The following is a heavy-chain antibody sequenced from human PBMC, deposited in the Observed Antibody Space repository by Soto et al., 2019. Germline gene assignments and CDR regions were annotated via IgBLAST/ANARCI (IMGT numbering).Heavy chain of an antibody. D-gene: IGHD3-10*01. J-gene: IGHJ6*02. CDR2: IIPIFGTA. V-gene: IGHV1-69*01. Sequence: QVQLVQSGAEVKKPGSSVKVSCKASGGTFSSYAISWVRQAPGQGLEWMGGIIPIFGTANYAQKLQGRVTITPDESTSTAYMELSSLRSEDTAVYYCARGGITMVRGVMRYYYYGMDVWGQGSTVTVSS. CDR1: GGTFSSYA. CDR3: ARGGITMVRGVMRYYYYGMDV.